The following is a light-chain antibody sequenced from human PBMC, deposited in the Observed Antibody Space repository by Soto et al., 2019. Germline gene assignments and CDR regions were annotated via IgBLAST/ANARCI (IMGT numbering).Light chain of an antibody. J-gene: IGKJ1*01. V-gene: IGKV2-28*01. CDR3: MQPLQSWT. CDR2: LGS. CDR1: QSLLHSNGYNY. Sequence: DIVMTQSPRSLPVTPGEPASISCRCSQSLLHSNGYNYLDWYLQKPGQSPQLLIYLGSNRASGVPDRFSGSGSGTDFTLKISRVEAEDVGVYYCMQPLQSWTFGQGTKVDIK.